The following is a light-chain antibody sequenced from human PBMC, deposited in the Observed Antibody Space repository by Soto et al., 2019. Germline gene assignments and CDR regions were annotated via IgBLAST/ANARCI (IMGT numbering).Light chain of an antibody. CDR2: NAS. V-gene: IGKV1-5*01. J-gene: IGKJ1*01. CDR3: QQYYSYPRT. Sequence: DIQMTQSPSTLSAYVGDRVTITCRASQSISTWLAWYQQKPGKAPKFLIYNASSLESGVPSRFSGSGSGTDFTLTISCLQSEDFATYYCQQYYSYPRTFGQGTKVDIK. CDR1: QSISTW.